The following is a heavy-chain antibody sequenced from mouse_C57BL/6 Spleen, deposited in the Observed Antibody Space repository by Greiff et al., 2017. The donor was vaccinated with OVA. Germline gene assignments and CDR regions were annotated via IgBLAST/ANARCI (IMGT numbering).Heavy chain of an antibody. CDR3: ARPYYYGSSSYAMDY. CDR1: GFTFSSYG. CDR2: ISSGGSYT. V-gene: IGHV5-6*01. J-gene: IGHJ4*01. Sequence: EVQGVESGGDLVKPGGSLKLSCAASGFTFSSYGMSWVRQTPDKRLEWVATISSGGSYTYYPDSVKGRFTISRDNAKNTLYLQMSSLKSEDTAMYYCARPYYYGSSSYAMDYWGQGTSVTVSS. D-gene: IGHD1-1*01.